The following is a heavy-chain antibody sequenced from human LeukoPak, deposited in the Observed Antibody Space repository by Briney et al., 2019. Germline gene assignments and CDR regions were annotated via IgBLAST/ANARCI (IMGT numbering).Heavy chain of an antibody. J-gene: IGHJ3*02. CDR3: ARVRSGELLIGAFDI. D-gene: IGHD1-26*01. V-gene: IGHV3-66*01. Sequence: PGGSLRLSCAASGFTVSSNYMSWVRQAPGKGLEWVSVIYSGGSTYYADSVKGRFTISRDNSKNTLYLQMNSLRAEDTAVYYCARVRSGELLIGAFDIWGQGTMVTVSS. CDR2: IYSGGST. CDR1: GFTVSSNY.